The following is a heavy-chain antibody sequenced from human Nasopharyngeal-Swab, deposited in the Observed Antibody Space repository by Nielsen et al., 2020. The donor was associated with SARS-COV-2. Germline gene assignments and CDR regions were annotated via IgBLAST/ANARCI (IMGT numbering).Heavy chain of an antibody. V-gene: IGHV3-7*05. Sequence: GGSLRLSCAASGFTFSNYWMNWVRQAPGKGLEWVANIKQDGSEKYYVDSVKGRFTISRDNAKNSLYLQMNSLRAEDTAVYYCAREQWLEGFDYWGQGTLVTVSS. CDR3: AREQWLEGFDY. D-gene: IGHD6-19*01. J-gene: IGHJ4*02. CDR2: IKQDGSEK. CDR1: GFTFSNYW.